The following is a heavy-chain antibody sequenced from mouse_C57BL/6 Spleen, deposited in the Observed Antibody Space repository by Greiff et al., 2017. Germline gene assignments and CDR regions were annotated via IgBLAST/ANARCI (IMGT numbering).Heavy chain of an antibody. Sequence: EVKLMESGGGLVQPGGSMKLSCVASGFTFSNYWMNWVRQSPEKGLEWVAQIRLKSDNYATHYAESVKGRFTISRDDSKSSVYLQMNNLRAEDTGIYYCTGLGYAWFAYWGQGTPVTVSA. CDR1: GFTFSNYW. D-gene: IGHD2-2*01. J-gene: IGHJ3*01. V-gene: IGHV6-3*01. CDR2: IRLKSDNYAT. CDR3: TGLGYAWFAY.